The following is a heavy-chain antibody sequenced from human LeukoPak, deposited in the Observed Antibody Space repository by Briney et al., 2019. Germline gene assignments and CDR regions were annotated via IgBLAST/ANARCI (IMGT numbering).Heavy chain of an antibody. CDR1: GGTFSSYA. CDR2: IIPIFGTA. Sequence: SVKVSCKASGGTFSSYAISWVRQAPGQGLEWMGGIIPIFGTANYAQKFQGRVTITADKSTSTAYMELSSLRSEDTAVYYCARYSSSWTGWFDPWGQGTLVTVSS. D-gene: IGHD6-13*01. V-gene: IGHV1-69*06. J-gene: IGHJ5*02. CDR3: ARYSSSWTGWFDP.